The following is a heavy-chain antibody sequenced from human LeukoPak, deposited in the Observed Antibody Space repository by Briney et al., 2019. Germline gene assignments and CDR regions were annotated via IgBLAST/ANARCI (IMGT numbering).Heavy chain of an antibody. V-gene: IGHV1-3*01. CDR3: ARGLWSAHRREYYFDS. CDR2: INAGNGGT. Sequence: ALAKVSCKASGYTFTNYAVNWLRQAPGQRLEWMGWINAGNGGTKFSQNYQARVTITRDASASTAYMELSSLTSEDTAVYFCARGLWSAHRREYYFDSWGQGTLVTVSS. CDR1: GYTFTNYA. J-gene: IGHJ4*02. D-gene: IGHD3-3*01.